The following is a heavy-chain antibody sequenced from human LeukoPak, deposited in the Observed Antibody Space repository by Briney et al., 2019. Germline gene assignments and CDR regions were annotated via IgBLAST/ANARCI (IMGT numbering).Heavy chain of an antibody. Sequence: GGSLRLSCAASGFPFSTYVMHCVRPAPGKGLEWVAVIRYDGSNKYYVDSVKGRFTISRDNSKTTLYLQMNSLRAEDTAVYYCARALSAMVPDYWGQGALVTVSS. CDR1: GFPFSTYV. D-gene: IGHD5-18*01. CDR3: ARALSAMVPDY. J-gene: IGHJ4*02. V-gene: IGHV3-33*01. CDR2: IRYDGSNK.